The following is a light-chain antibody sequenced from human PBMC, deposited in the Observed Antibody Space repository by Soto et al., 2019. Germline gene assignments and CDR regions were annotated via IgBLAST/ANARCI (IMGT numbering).Light chain of an antibody. CDR3: QQLYSYPLT. V-gene: IGKV1-9*01. J-gene: IGKJ4*01. CDR1: QGISSY. CDR2: AAS. Sequence: DSQLTQSPSFLSASVGDRVTVTCRASQGISSYLAWYQQKPGKAPKLLIYAASTLQSGVPSRFSGSVSGTEFTLTISSLQPEDFATYYCQQLYSYPLTFGGGTKVEIK.